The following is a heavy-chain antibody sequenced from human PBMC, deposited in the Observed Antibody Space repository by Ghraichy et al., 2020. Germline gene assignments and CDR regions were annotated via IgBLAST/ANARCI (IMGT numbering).Heavy chain of an antibody. D-gene: IGHD3-22*01. CDR3: ARAHNYYDGSGQRHFQH. V-gene: IGHV3-48*02. J-gene: IGHJ1*01. Sequence: GGSLRLSCVASGFTFSGFSMNWVRQAPGKGLEWVSYISSSSSTIYYADSVKGRFTSSRDNAKNSLYLQMNSLRDEDTAVHYCARAHNYYDGSGQRHFQHWGQGTLVTVSS. CDR1: GFTFSGFS. CDR2: ISSSSSTI.